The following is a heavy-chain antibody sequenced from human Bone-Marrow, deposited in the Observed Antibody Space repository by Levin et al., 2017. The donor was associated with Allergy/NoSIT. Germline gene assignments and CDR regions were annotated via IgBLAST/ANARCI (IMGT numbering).Heavy chain of an antibody. Sequence: SQTLSLTCVVFGYAIIILFFWGWIRQPPGTGLACLGSVYHSGSTYSSPSLQSRVTILFSPARDQFSLTLTSVTAADTAVYYCARGVGHRSPATYFDYWGQGTPVTVSS. D-gene: IGHD2-15*01. CDR1: GYAIIILFF. J-gene: IGHJ4*02. CDR2: VYHSGST. CDR3: ARGVGHRSPATYFDY. V-gene: IGHV4-38-2*01.